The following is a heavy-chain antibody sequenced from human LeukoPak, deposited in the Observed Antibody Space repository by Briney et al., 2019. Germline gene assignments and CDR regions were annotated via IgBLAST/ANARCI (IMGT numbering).Heavy chain of an antibody. D-gene: IGHD2-2*01. CDR3: VVVPAAMSNWFDP. J-gene: IGHJ5*02. CDR2: ISSSGSTI. V-gene: IGHV3-48*03. CDR1: GFTFSSYE. Sequence: GGSLRLSRAASGFTFSSYEMNWVRQAPGKGLEWVSYISSSGSTIYYADSVKGRFTISRDNAKNSLYLQMNSLRAEDTAVYYCVVVPAAMSNWFDPWGQGTLVTVSS.